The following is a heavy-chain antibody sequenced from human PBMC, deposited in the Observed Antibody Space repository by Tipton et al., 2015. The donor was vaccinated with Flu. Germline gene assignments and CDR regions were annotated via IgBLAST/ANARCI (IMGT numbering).Heavy chain of an antibody. D-gene: IGHD6-19*01. V-gene: IGHV4-38-2*01. CDR1: GDAIRSGYL. J-gene: IGHJ6*02. CDR2: IFGTGST. CDR3: AKLPVEAVVYYYGMDV. Sequence: TLSLTCSVSGDAIRSGYLWGWIRQPPGRGLEWIGNIFGTGSTYLNPSLKSRVAISVDTSKNQFSLKLSSVTAADTAVYFCAKLPVEAVVYYYGMDVWGRGTTVTVS.